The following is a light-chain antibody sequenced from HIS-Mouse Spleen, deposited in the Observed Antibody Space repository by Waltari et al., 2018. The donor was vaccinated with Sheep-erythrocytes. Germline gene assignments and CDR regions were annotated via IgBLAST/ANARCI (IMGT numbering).Light chain of an antibody. V-gene: IGLV2-11*01. CDR2: AVS. CDR3: CSYAGSYNHV. Sequence: QSALTQPRSVSGSPGQSVTISCTGTSSDVGGYNYVSWYQQHPGKAPKLMIYAVSKRPAWVPDRFSGSKSGNTASLTISGLQAEDEAEYYCCSYAGSYNHVFATGTKVTVL. CDR1: SSDVGGYNY. J-gene: IGLJ1*01.